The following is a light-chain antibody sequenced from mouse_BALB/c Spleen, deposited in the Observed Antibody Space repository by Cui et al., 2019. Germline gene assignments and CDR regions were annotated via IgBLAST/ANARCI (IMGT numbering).Light chain of an antibody. CDR1: SSVSY. V-gene: IGKV4-80*01. Sequence: QIALTPSPAIMSASLGEEITLTCSASSSVSYMHWYQQKSGTSPKLLIYSTSNLASGVPSRFSGSGSGTFYSRTISSVEAEDAADYYCHQWSSYHTFGGGTKLEIK. CDR3: HQWSSYHT. J-gene: IGKJ2*01. CDR2: STS.